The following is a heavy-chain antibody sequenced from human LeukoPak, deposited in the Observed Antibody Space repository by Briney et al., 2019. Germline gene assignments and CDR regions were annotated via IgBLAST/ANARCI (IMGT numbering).Heavy chain of an antibody. CDR2: ITTSSTYT. CDR1: GFTFSNYG. J-gene: IGHJ6*03. Sequence: PGGSLRLSCAASGFTFSNYGMSWVRQTPGKGLEWISPITTSSTYTFYADSVKGRFTISRDNARNSLYLQMNSLRVEDTAVYYCARDPYSGTYGNTYYYYMDVWGKGTTVTISS. CDR3: ARDPYSGTYGNTYYYYMDV. D-gene: IGHD1-26*01. V-gene: IGHV3-21*01.